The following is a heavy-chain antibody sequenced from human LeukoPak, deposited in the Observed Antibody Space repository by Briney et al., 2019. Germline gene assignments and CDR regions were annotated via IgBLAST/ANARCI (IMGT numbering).Heavy chain of an antibody. J-gene: IGHJ5*02. CDR3: ARVHLDTGYR. CDR2: IYYSGST. D-gene: IGHD5-18*01. Sequence: SETLSLTCTVSGGSISSYYWSWIRQPPGKGLEWIGYIYYSGSTNYNPSLKSRVTISVDTSKNQFSLKLNSLTAADTAMYYCARVHLDTGYRWGQGTLVTVSS. CDR1: GGSISSYY. V-gene: IGHV4-59*01.